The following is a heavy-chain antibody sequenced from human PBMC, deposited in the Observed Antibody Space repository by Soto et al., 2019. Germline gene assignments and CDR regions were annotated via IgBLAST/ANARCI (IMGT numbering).Heavy chain of an antibody. Sequence: GGSLRLSCAASGFTFSSYAMSWVRQAPGKGLEWVSAISGSGGSTYYADSVKGRFTITRDNSKNTLYLQMNSLRAEDTAVYYCAITMVRGGNFDYWGQGTLVTVSS. J-gene: IGHJ4*02. CDR3: AITMVRGGNFDY. CDR1: GFTFSSYA. D-gene: IGHD3-10*01. V-gene: IGHV3-23*01. CDR2: ISGSGGST.